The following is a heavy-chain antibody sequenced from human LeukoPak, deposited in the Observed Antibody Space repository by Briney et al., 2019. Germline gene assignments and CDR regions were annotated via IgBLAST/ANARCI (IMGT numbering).Heavy chain of an antibody. CDR3: ARGAGSGRVFDY. D-gene: IGHD3-10*01. J-gene: IGHJ4*02. CDR2: IYTSGST. V-gene: IGHV4-4*09. CDR1: GGSISSYY. Sequence: SETLSLTCTVSGGSISSYYWSWIRQPPGKGLEWIGYIYTSGSTNYNPSLKSRVTIPVDTSKNQFSLKLSSVTAADTAVYYCARGAGSGRVFDYWGQGTLVTVSS.